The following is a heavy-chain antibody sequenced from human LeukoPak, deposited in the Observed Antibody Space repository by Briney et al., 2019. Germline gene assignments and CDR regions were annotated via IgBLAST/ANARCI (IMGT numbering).Heavy chain of an antibody. CDR1: GFTFSNYW. D-gene: IGHD2-8*01. CDR3: ATNVHQ. V-gene: IGHV3-7*01. J-gene: IGHJ4*02. CDR2: VKPDGVEK. Sequence: GGSLRLSCAASGFTFSNYWMSWVRQAPGKGLECVASVKPDGVEKYYMDSVKGRFTTSRDNAKNSLYLQMNSLRAEDTAVYYCATNVHQWGQGTLVTVSS.